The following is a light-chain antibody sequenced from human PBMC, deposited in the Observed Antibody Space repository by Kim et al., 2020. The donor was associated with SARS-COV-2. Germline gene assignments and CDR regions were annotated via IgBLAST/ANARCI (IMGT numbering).Light chain of an antibody. CDR3: QQYGRSPYT. Sequence: PGESATLSCRASQSVSSSYLTWYQQKPGQAPRLLIYGASSRATGIPDRFSGSGSGTDFTLTISRLEPEDFAVYYCQQYGRSPYTFGQGTKLEI. CDR2: GAS. J-gene: IGKJ2*01. CDR1: QSVSSSY. V-gene: IGKV3-20*01.